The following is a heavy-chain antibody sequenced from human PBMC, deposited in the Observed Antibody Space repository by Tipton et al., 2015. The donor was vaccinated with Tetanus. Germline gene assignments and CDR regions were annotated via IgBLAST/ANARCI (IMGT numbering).Heavy chain of an antibody. CDR1: GASMNTYY. D-gene: IGHD3-16*01. CDR3: ARSGGRRYAFDI. CDR2: VFYSGST. Sequence: TLSLTCSVSGASMNTYYWSWVRQPPGKGLEWLGYVFYSGSTDLNPSLKSRVTISVDTSNNLFSLKLTSVTTADTAVYYCARSGGRRYAFDIWGQGTMVTVSS. V-gene: IGHV4-59*01. J-gene: IGHJ3*02.